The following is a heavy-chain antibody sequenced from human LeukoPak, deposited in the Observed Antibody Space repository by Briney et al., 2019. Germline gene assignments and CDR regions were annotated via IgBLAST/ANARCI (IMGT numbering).Heavy chain of an antibody. V-gene: IGHV4-39*07. CDR2: IYYSGST. Sequence: SETLSLTCTVSGGSISSSSYYWGWIRQPPGKGLEWIGSIYYSGSTYYNPSLKSRVTISVDTSKNQFSLKLSSVTAADTAVYYCATDHCTNGVCYHQKYYYYMDVWGKGTTVTVSS. J-gene: IGHJ6*03. D-gene: IGHD2-8*01. CDR1: GGSISSSSYY. CDR3: ATDHCTNGVCYHQKYYYYMDV.